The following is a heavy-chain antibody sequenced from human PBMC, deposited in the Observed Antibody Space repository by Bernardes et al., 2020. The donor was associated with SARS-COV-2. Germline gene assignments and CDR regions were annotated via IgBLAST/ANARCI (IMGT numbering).Heavy chain of an antibody. D-gene: IGHD6-6*01. V-gene: IGHV5-51*01. CDR2: IYPDDSES. J-gene: IGHJ3*01. Sequence: GEYLKISCHDSGYSFTRHWIAWVRPIPGKGLEWMGMIYPDDSESRFSPSFQGRVTISADKSINTAYLQWTSLKASDTAMYYCATHSDSSERGAFDLWGQGTLVSVSS. CDR1: GYSFTRHW. CDR3: ATHSDSSERGAFDL.